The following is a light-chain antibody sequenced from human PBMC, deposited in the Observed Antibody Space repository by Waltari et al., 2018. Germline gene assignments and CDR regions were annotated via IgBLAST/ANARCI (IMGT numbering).Light chain of an antibody. J-gene: IGLJ2*01. V-gene: IGLV1-47*01. CDR2: RND. Sequence: QSVLTQPPSASGTPGQRVIISFSGSNSNIGTNSIYWYQQLPGTAPKVPIYRNDQRPSGVPDRFSGSKSGTSASLAISGLRSEDGADYYCATWDDSLIAPVFGGGTKLTVL. CDR3: ATWDDSLIAPV. CDR1: NSNIGTNS.